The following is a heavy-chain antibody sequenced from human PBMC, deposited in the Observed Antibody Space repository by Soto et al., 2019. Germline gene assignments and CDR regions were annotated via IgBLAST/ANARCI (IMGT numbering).Heavy chain of an antibody. Sequence: QVQLVQSGAEVKKPGSSVKVSCKASGGTISRYSITWVRQAPGHGLEWIGRVIPIFGIPTYAQKFQGRVTMTADESTSTAYMELSSLRSDDTAVYYCAREDRDRETGLVPAAIDGMDVWGQGTTVTVSS. CDR2: VIPIFGIP. D-gene: IGHD2-2*01. CDR1: GGTISRYS. J-gene: IGHJ6*02. CDR3: AREDRDRETGLVPAAIDGMDV. V-gene: IGHV1-69*08.